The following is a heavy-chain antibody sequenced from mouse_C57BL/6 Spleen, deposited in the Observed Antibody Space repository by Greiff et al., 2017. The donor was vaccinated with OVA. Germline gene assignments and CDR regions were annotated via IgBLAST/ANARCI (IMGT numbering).Heavy chain of an antibody. CDR2: ISSGGSYT. Sequence: EVQGVESGGDLVKPGGSLKLSCAASGFTFSSYGMSWVRQTPDKRLEWVATISSGGSYTYYPDSVKGRFTISRDNAKNTLYLQMSSLKSEDTAMYYCARGDYYGSSYGEDYWGQGTTLTVSS. J-gene: IGHJ2*01. CDR1: GFTFSSYG. V-gene: IGHV5-6*01. D-gene: IGHD1-1*01. CDR3: ARGDYYGSSYGEDY.